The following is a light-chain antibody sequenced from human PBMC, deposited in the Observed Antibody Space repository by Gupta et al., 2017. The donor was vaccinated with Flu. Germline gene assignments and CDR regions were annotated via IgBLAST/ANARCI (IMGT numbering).Light chain of an antibody. V-gene: IGLV1-40*01. Sequence: QSLLTQPPSVSGAPGQRVTISCTGSSSNIGAGYDVHWYQQLPGTAPKLLIYGNSNRPSGVPDRFAGSKSGTSASLVITGLQAEDEADYYCQSYDSSLSVVFGGGTKLTVL. CDR3: QSYDSSLSVV. CDR2: GNS. CDR1: SSNIGAGYD. J-gene: IGLJ2*01.